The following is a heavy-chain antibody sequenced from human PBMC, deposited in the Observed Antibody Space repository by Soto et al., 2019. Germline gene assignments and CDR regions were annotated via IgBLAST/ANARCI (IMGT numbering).Heavy chain of an antibody. CDR3: ARVPGYIDGLRTFDC. D-gene: IGHD6-25*01. V-gene: IGHV4-30-4*01. J-gene: IGHJ4*02. CDR1: DDSFRGGDYY. Sequence: VLLQESGPGLLRPSETLSLTCAVSDDSFRGGDYYWSWIRQPLGKGREWIGYTYYNGDTKYNPALKSRVTLSVDASKNQCSLRLSSVTAADTAVYFCARVPGYIDGLRTFDCWGRGILGTVSS. CDR2: TYYNGDT.